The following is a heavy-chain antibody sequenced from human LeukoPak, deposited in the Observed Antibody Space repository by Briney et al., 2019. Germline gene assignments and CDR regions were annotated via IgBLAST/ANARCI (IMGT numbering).Heavy chain of an antibody. D-gene: IGHD3-16*01. CDR3: ERQSAGAYDYDY. J-gene: IGHJ4*02. CDR1: LGSPSSYY. Sequence: SETLSLTCTVSLGSPSSYYWSWIRQPPGKGLEWIGHIYYSGRTNYNPSHGRRVTISVDTSKNQFSLKLSSVTAADAAVYYCERQSAGAYDYDYWGQGTLVTVSS. V-gene: IGHV4-59*08. CDR2: IYYSGRT.